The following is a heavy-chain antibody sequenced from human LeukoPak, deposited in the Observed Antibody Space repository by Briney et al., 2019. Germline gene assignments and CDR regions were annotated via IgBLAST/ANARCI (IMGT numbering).Heavy chain of an antibody. Sequence: ASVKVSCKVSGYTLTELSMHWVRQAPGKGLEWMGGFDPEDGETIYAQKFQGRVTMTEDTSTDTAYMELSSLRSEDTAVYYCATVGVYYDILTGYYYFDYWGQGTLVTVSS. CDR1: GYTLTELS. CDR3: ATVGVYYDILTGYYYFDY. D-gene: IGHD3-9*01. J-gene: IGHJ4*02. V-gene: IGHV1-24*01. CDR2: FDPEDGET.